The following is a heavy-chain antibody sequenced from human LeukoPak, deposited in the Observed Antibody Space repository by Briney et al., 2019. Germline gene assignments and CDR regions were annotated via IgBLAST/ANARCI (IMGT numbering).Heavy chain of an antibody. D-gene: IGHD2-21*02. V-gene: IGHV3-23*01. Sequence: GGSLRLSCAASGFTFSNYAMSCVRQAPGKGLEWVSAISGGDGSTYYADSVKGRFTISRDNSKNTLYLQMNSLRAEDTAVYYCAKTWVVTPTTPPNYWGQGALVTVSS. CDR2: ISGGDGST. CDR1: GFTFSNYA. J-gene: IGHJ4*02. CDR3: AKTWVVTPTTPPNY.